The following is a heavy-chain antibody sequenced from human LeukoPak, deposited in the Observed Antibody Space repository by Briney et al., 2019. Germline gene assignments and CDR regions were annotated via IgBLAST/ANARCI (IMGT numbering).Heavy chain of an antibody. CDR1: GGTISSSSYY. CDR3: ASHGAARHYYYFYYMDV. Sequence: SETLSLTCTVSGGTISSSSYYWGWIRQPPGKGLEWIGSIYYSGSTYYNPSLKSRVTISVDTSKNQFSLKLSSVTAADTAVYYCASHGAARHYYYFYYMDVWGKGTTVTVSS. V-gene: IGHV4-39*01. CDR2: IYYSGST. D-gene: IGHD6-6*01. J-gene: IGHJ6*03.